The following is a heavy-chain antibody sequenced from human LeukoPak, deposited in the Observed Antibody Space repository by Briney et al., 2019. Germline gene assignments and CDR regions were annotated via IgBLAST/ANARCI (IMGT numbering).Heavy chain of an antibody. CDR1: GYTFTGYY. CDR3: ARDHASGRHSGSYYLFDY. J-gene: IGHJ4*02. D-gene: IGHD1-26*01. CDR2: INPNSGGT. V-gene: IGHV1-2*02. Sequence: ASVKVSCKASGYTFTGYYMHWVRQAPGQGLEWMEWINPNSGGTNYAQKFQGRVTMTRDTSISTAYMELSRLRSDDTAVYYCARDHASGRHSGSYYLFDYWGQGTLVTVSS.